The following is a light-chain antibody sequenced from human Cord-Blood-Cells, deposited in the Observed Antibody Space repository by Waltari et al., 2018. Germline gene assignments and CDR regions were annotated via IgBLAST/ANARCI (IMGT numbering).Light chain of an antibody. V-gene: IGKV1-39*01. CDR2: AAS. Sequence: DIQMNQSPSSLAASVGERVNITCRASQSISSYLNWYQQKPGKAPKLLIYAASSLQSGVPSRFSGSGSWTDFTLTISSLQPEDFATYYCQQSYSTLTFGGGTKVEIK. CDR3: QQSYSTLT. J-gene: IGKJ4*01. CDR1: QSISSY.